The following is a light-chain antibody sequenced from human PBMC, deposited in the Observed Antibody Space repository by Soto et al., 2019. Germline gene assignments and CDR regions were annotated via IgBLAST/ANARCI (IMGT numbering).Light chain of an antibody. V-gene: IGKV1-39*01. CDR2: AAS. CDR3: QQSYSSPLT. J-gene: IGKJ4*01. Sequence: DIQMTQSPSSLSASVGDRVTITCRASQSISSYLNWYQQKPGKAPKLLIYAASTLQSEVPSRFSGSGSVTDFTLTISSLQLEDFATYYCQQSYSSPLTFGGGTKVEIK. CDR1: QSISSY.